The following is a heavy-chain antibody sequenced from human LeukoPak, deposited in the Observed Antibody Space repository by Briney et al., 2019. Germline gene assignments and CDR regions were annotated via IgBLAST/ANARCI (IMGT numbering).Heavy chain of an antibody. Sequence: SQTLSLTCTVAGDSISTGGYFWSWIRQPAGKGLEWIGRIYAGGKTNYNPSLRSRVTISVDTSRNQFSLKLNSVTAADTAVYYCARMDYYGSGTYHSWFDPWGQGTLVTVSS. CDR1: GDSISTGGYF. CDR3: ARMDYYGSGTYHSWFDP. J-gene: IGHJ5*02. CDR2: IYAGGKT. D-gene: IGHD3-10*01. V-gene: IGHV4-61*02.